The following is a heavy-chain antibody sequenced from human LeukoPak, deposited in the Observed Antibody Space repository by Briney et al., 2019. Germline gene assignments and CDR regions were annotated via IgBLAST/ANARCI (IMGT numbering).Heavy chain of an antibody. CDR1: GFTFSSYS. CDR2: IYSGGST. Sequence: TGGSLRLSCAASGFTFSSYSMNWVRQAPGKGLEWVSVIYSGGSTYYADSVKGRFTISRDNSKNTLYLQMNSLRAEDTAVYYCARGALLRFWGNFDYWGQGTLVTVSS. J-gene: IGHJ4*02. CDR3: ARGALLRFWGNFDY. V-gene: IGHV3-66*01. D-gene: IGHD3-16*01.